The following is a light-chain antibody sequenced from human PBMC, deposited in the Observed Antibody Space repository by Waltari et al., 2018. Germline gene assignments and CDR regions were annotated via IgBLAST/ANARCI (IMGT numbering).Light chain of an antibody. Sequence: SSELTQDPAVSVDLGQTVTITCQGASLRTYYASWYQQKSGKAPILVLLGKNKRHSGIPDRFSGYHSETTTSLTITGAQAEDEADYYCSSRDSSASHVLFAGGTKLTVL. CDR3: SSRDSSASHVL. J-gene: IGLJ2*01. CDR2: GKN. CDR1: SLRTYY. V-gene: IGLV3-19*01.